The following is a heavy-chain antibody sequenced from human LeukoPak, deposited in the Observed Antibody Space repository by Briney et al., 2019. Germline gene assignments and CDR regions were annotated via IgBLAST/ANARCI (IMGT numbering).Heavy chain of an antibody. CDR2: IWYDGNHE. Sequence: GGSLRLSCEASGFTFRSYGMHWVRQAPGKGLEWVAVIWYDGNHEYYAGSVKGRFTISRDNSKNTLYLQMNSLRAEDTAAYYCARERSLSYYFDYWGQGTLVTVSS. D-gene: IGHD1-26*01. CDR1: GFTFRSYG. CDR3: ARERSLSYYFDY. J-gene: IGHJ4*02. V-gene: IGHV3-33*01.